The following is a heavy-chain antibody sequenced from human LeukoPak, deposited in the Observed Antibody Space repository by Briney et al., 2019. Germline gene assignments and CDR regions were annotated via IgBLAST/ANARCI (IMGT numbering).Heavy chain of an antibody. CDR3: ARDAIPLDHLIAVADTRYNWFDP. V-gene: IGHV1-46*01. D-gene: IGHD6-19*01. CDR1: GYTFTSYY. Sequence: ASVKVSCKASGYTFTSYYMHWVRQAPGQGLEWMGIIDPSGGSTSYAQKFQGRVTMTRDTSTSTVYMELSSLRSEDTAVYYCARDAIPLDHLIAVADTRYNWFDPWGQGTLVTVSS. CDR2: IDPSGGST. J-gene: IGHJ5*02.